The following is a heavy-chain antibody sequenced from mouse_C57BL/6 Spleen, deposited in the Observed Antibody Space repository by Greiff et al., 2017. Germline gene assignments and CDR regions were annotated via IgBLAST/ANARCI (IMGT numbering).Heavy chain of an antibody. J-gene: IGHJ2*01. CDR1: GYTFTDYE. CDR2: IDPETGGT. Sequence: QVQLQQSGAELVRPGASVTLSCKASGYTFTDYEMHWVKQTPVHGLEWIGAIDPETGGTAYNQKFKGKAILTADKSSSTAYMELRSLTSEDSAVYYCTRKEVYDYDGYFDYWGQGTTLTVSS. V-gene: IGHV1-15*01. CDR3: TRKEVYDYDGYFDY. D-gene: IGHD2-4*01.